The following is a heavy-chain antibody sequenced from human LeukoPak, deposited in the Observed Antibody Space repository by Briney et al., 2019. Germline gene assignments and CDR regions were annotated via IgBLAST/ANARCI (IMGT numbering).Heavy chain of an antibody. Sequence: GGSLRLSCTASGFTFGDFTMTWVRQVPGKGLEWVGFIRSNAYGGTTEYAASVKGRFIISRDDSNSVAYLHMNSLRTEDTAMYYCARVHYDFWSAYYNVGHYFDYWGQGTLVTVSS. CDR3: ARVHYDFWSAYYNVGHYFDY. CDR2: IRSNAYGGTT. J-gene: IGHJ4*02. CDR1: GFTFGDFT. D-gene: IGHD3-3*01. V-gene: IGHV3-49*04.